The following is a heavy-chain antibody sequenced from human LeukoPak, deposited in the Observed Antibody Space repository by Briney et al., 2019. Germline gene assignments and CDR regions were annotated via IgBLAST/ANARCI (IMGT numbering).Heavy chain of an antibody. D-gene: IGHD5-18*01. J-gene: IGHJ6*03. CDR1: GGSISTSSYY. CDR3: AGGYSYGSTYYYMDV. CDR2: IFYSGST. V-gene: IGHV4-39*07. Sequence: SETLSLTCTVSGGSISTSSYYWGWVRQPPGKGLEWIGNIFYSGSTYYSPSLKSRVTISLDTSRNQFSLKLNSVTAADTAVYYCAGGYSYGSTYYYMDVWGKGTTVTISS.